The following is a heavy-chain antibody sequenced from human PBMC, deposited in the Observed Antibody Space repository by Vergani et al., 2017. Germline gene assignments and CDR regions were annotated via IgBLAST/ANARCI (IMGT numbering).Heavy chain of an antibody. V-gene: IGHV4-38-2*02. D-gene: IGHD1-14*01. J-gene: IGHJ3*01. CDR3: ARDGISPAEIDPKNAFHV. CDR2: IDRTGRT. Sequence: QVQLQESGPRLVKPSETLSLICSVSGYSISSGYFWGWIRQSPGKGLEWLGTIDRTGRTHLSPSLKSRLTISVDTTKNQFFLRQTSATAADTAVYFCARDGISPAEIDPKNAFHVWGQGTRVSV. CDR1: GYSISSGYF.